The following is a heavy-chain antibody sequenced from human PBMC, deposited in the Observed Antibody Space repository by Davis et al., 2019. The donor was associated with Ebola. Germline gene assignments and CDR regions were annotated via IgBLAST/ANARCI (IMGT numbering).Heavy chain of an antibody. CDR1: GFTFSSYS. D-gene: IGHD7-27*01. CDR2: ISSSSSYI. CDR3: ARDGNWGDRFDY. J-gene: IGHJ4*02. Sequence: GESLKISCAASGFTFSSYSMNWVRQAPGKGLEWVSSISSSSSYIYYADSVKCRFTISRDNAKNSLCLQMNSPRAEYTAVYYCARDGNWGDRFDYWGQGTLVTVSS. V-gene: IGHV3-21*01.